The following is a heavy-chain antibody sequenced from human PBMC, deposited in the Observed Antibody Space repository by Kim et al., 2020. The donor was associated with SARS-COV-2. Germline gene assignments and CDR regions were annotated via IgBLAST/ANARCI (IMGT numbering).Heavy chain of an antibody. CDR1: GYTFTGYY. J-gene: IGHJ4*02. Sequence: ASVKVSCKASGYTFTGYYMHWVRQAPGQGLEWMGRINPNSGGTNYAQKFQGRVTMNRDTSISTAYMELSRLRSDDTAVYYCARSAHYNDFWSGYFFLDYWGQGTLVTISS. D-gene: IGHD3-3*01. CDR3: ARSAHYNDFWSGYFFLDY. V-gene: IGHV1-2*06. CDR2: INPNSGGT.